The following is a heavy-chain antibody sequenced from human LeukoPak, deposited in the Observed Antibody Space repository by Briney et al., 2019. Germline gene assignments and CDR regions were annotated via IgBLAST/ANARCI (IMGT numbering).Heavy chain of an antibody. Sequence: GGSLRLSCAASGFTFRSDAMSWVRQAPGKGLEWVSGISGSGGTTYYADSVKGRFTISRDNSKNTLYLQMNSLRAEDTAVYYCARDPYDSSGYGWGQGTLVTVSS. D-gene: IGHD3-22*01. CDR3: ARDPYDSSGYG. V-gene: IGHV3-23*01. CDR1: GFTFRSDA. J-gene: IGHJ4*02. CDR2: ISGSGGTT.